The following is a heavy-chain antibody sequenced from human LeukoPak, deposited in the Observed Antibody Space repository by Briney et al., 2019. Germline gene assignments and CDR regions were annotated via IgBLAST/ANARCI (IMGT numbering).Heavy chain of an antibody. CDR2: MNPNSGNT. Sequence: ASVKVSCKASGYTFTGYYMHWVRQATGQGLEWMGWMNPNSGNTGYAQKFQGRVTMTRNTSISTAYMELSSLRSEDTAVYYCASGYYYDSSGNWFDPWGQGTLVTVSS. D-gene: IGHD3-22*01. CDR1: GYTFTGYY. J-gene: IGHJ5*02. CDR3: ASGYYYDSSGNWFDP. V-gene: IGHV1-8*02.